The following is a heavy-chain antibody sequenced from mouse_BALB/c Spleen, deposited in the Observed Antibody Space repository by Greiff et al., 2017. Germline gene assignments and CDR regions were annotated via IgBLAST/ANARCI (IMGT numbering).Heavy chain of an antibody. Sequence: QVQLKQSGAELMKPGASVKISCKATGYTFSSYWIEWVKQRPGHGLEWIGEILPGSGSTNYNEKFKGKATFTADTSSNTAYMQLSSLTSEDSAVYYCARGEDYGYYAMDYWGQGTSVTVSS. D-gene: IGHD1-2*01. CDR2: ILPGSGST. V-gene: IGHV1-9*01. CDR1: GYTFSSYW. CDR3: ARGEDYGYYAMDY. J-gene: IGHJ4*01.